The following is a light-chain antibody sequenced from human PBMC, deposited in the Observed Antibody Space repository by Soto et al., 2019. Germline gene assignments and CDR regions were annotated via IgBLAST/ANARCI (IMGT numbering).Light chain of an antibody. J-gene: IGLJ2*01. CDR3: SSYAANNHVL. V-gene: IGLV2-8*01. Sequence: QSVLTQPPSASGSPGQSVTISCTGTSSDVGGYNYVSWYQQYTGKAPKLMIFQVYKRPSGVPDRFSGSKSGNTASLTVSGLQAEEEADYHCSSYAANNHVLLGGGTKVTVL. CDR1: SSDVGGYNY. CDR2: QVY.